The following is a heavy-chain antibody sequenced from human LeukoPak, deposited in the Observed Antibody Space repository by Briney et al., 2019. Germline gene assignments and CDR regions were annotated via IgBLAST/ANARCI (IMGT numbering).Heavy chain of an antibody. CDR1: GYSISSGYY. CDR2: IYHSGST. J-gene: IGHJ6*03. V-gene: IGHV4-38-2*02. D-gene: IGHD6-6*01. Sequence: SETLSLTCTVSGYSISSGYYWGWIRQPPGKGLEWIGSIYHSGSTYYNPSLKSRVTISVDTSKNQFSLTLSSVTAADTAVYYCAREIEYSSSSPNNYYRDVWGKGTTVTVSS. CDR3: AREIEYSSSSPNNYYRDV.